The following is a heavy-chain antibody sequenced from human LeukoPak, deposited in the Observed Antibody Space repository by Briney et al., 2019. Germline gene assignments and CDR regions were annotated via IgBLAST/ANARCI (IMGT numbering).Heavy chain of an antibody. Sequence: SQTLSLTCTVPGGSISSGGYYWSWIRQHPGKGLEWIGYIYYSGSTYYNPSLKSRVTISVDTSKNQFSLKLSSVTAADTAVYYCARHRTVTTELRGRYWFDPWGQGTLVTVSS. V-gene: IGHV4-31*03. J-gene: IGHJ5*02. CDR1: GGSISSGGYY. D-gene: IGHD4-17*01. CDR3: ARHRTVTTELRGRYWFDP. CDR2: IYYSGST.